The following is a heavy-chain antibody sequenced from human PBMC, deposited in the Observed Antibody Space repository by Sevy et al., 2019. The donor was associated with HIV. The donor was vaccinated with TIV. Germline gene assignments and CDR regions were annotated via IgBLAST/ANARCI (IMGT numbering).Heavy chain of an antibody. CDR1: GFSFSSYV. D-gene: IGHD1-1*01. V-gene: IGHV3-33*01. Sequence: GGSLRLSCAASGFSFSSYVMHWVRQAPGKGLEWVALVWYDGSDKYYAASVKGRFTISRDNSKNTRYLQMNSLRVEDTAVYYCARDSGLQLFRYWGQGTLVTVSS. J-gene: IGHJ4*02. CDR3: ARDSGLQLFRY. CDR2: VWYDGSDK.